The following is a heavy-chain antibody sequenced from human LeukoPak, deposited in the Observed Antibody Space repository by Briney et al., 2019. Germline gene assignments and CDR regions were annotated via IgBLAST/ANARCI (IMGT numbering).Heavy chain of an antibody. Sequence: SETLSLTCGVSGGSFSGHYWTWLRQTPGKGLEWMGEINHGGVTNYNPSLKSRVRLSIDTSTNEISLNMSSVTAADTGIYYCARGRNWQTFYHYYMDVWGKGATVTVS. V-gene: IGHV4-34*01. CDR3: ARGRNWQTFYHYYMDV. D-gene: IGHD1-14*01. CDR2: INHGGVT. CDR1: GGSFSGHY. J-gene: IGHJ6*03.